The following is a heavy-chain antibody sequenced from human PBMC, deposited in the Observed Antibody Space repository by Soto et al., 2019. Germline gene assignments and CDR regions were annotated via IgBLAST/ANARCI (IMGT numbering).Heavy chain of an antibody. Sequence: ETLSLTCGVYGGSFSGRYWNWIRQPPGKGLEWIGEINHSGSTNYNPSLKSRVTISVDTSKNQFSLKLTSVTAADTAVYHCARGRNYYGSGSDYNVDYYYYLYVSGKGTTVPVSS. V-gene: IGHV4-34*01. CDR2: INHSGST. CDR3: ARGRNYYGSGSDYNVDYYYYLYV. J-gene: IGHJ6*03. CDR1: GGSFSGRY. D-gene: IGHD3-10*01.